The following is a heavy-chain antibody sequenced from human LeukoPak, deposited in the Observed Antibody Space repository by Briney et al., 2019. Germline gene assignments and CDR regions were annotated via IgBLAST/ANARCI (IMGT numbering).Heavy chain of an antibody. J-gene: IGHJ4*02. CDR1: GFTFSSYA. Sequence: PGGSLRPSCAASGFTFSSYAMTWVRQAPGKGLEWVSLISASGSSAYYTDSVKGRFTISRDYSENTLYLQMNSLTAEDTAVYYCAKRYCSGSSCTLFDYWGQGTLVTLSP. CDR2: ISASGSSA. CDR3: AKRYCSGSSCTLFDY. V-gene: IGHV3-23*01. D-gene: IGHD2-15*01.